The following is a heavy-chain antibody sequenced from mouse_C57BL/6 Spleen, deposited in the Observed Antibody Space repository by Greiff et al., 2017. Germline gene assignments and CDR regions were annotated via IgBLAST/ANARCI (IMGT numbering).Heavy chain of an antibody. J-gene: IGHJ1*03. Sequence: EVHLVESGGGLVKPGGSLKLSCAASGFTFSSYAMSWVRQTPEKRLEWVATISDGGSYTYYPDNVKGRFTISRDNAKTNLYLQMSHLKSEDTAMYYCARDLRIITTDGYFDVWGTGTTVTVSS. V-gene: IGHV5-4*01. CDR1: GFTFSSYA. D-gene: IGHD1-1*01. CDR3: ARDLRIITTDGYFDV. CDR2: ISDGGSYT.